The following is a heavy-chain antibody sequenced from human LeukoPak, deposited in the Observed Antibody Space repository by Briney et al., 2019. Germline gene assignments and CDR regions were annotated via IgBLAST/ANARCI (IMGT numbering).Heavy chain of an antibody. CDR1: GGSISSYY. CDR3: AKEIHNLGYCSTTSCYHDY. J-gene: IGHJ4*02. D-gene: IGHD2-2*01. V-gene: IGHV4-4*07. CDR2: IYTSGST. Sequence: SETLSLTCTVSGGSISSYYWSWIRQPAGKGLEWIGRIYTSGSTNCNPSLKSRVTMSVDTSKNQFSLKLSSVTAADTAVYYCAKEIHNLGYCSTTSCYHDYWGQGTLVTVSS.